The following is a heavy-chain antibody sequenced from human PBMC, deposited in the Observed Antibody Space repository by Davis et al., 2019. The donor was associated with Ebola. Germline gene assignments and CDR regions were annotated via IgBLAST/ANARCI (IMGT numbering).Heavy chain of an antibody. Sequence: PGGSLRLSCAASGFTFSSYSMNWVRQAPGKGLEWVSYISSSSSTIYYADSVKGRFTISRDNAKNSLYLQMNSLRDEDTAVYYCARDLGCSGGSCYRYYYYYGMDVWGKGTTVTVSS. J-gene: IGHJ6*04. D-gene: IGHD2-15*01. CDR2: ISSSSSTI. CDR1: GFTFSSYS. V-gene: IGHV3-48*02. CDR3: ARDLGCSGGSCYRYYYYYGMDV.